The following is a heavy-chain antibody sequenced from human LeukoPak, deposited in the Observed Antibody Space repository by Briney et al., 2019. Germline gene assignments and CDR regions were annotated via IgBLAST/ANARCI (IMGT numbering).Heavy chain of an antibody. CDR1: GGTFSSYA. CDR2: IIPILGIA. J-gene: IGHJ6*02. V-gene: IGHV1-69*04. CDR3: DAYYYGMDV. Sequence: GASVKVSCKASGGTFSSYAISWVRQAPGQGLEWMGRIIPILGIASYAQRFQGRVTITADKSTSTAYMELSSLRSEDTAVYYCDAYYYGMDVWGQGTTVTVSS.